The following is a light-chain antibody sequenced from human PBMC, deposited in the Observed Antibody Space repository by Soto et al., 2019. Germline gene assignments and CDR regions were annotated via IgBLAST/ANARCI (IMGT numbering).Light chain of an antibody. CDR2: VAS. CDR1: QSVSRSY. V-gene: IGKV3-20*01. Sequence: EIVLTQSPGTLSLSPGERATLSCRASQSVSRSYLAWCQQKPGQAPRLLIYVASSRATGIPDRFSGSGSGTDFTLTIRRLEPEDFAVYYCQQYGRSPLTFGGGNKVDIK. CDR3: QQYGRSPLT. J-gene: IGKJ4*01.